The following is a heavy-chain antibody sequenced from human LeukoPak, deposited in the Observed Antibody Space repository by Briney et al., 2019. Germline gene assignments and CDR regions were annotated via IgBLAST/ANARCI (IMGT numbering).Heavy chain of an antibody. CDR1: GXSISSSSNY. Sequence: SETLSLTWTVSGXSISSSSNYWGWIRQPPGKGPEWIGSIYYSGSTYYNPSLKSRVTISVDTSENQFSLKLSSVTAADTAVYFCARQLNYGSGHGYFDLWGQGTLVTVSS. V-gene: IGHV4-39*01. D-gene: IGHD3-10*01. CDR3: ARQLNYGSGHGYFDL. CDR2: IYYSGST. J-gene: IGHJ4*02.